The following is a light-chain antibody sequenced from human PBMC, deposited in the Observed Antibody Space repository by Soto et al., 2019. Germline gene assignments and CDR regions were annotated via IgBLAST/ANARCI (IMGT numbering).Light chain of an antibody. V-gene: IGLV2-14*01. CDR2: DVS. CDR3: SFYTLTRRV. CDR1: SSDVGAYNY. Sequence: QSALTQPASVSGSPGQSITISCTGTSSDVGAYNYVSWYQQHPGKAPRLMIYDVSTRPSGVSDRFSGSKSGNTASLTISGLQVEDDAASSSSFYTLTRRVFGPGTKV. J-gene: IGLJ1*01.